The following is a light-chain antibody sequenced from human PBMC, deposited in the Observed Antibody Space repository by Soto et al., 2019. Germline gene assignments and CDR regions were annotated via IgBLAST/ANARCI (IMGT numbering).Light chain of an antibody. CDR2: WAS. Sequence: DIVMTQSPDSLAVSLGERATINCKSSQTVLYSSNNKNYLAWYQQKPGQPPTLLIYWASTRESGVPDRFSGSGSGTDFTLTISSLQAEDVAVYYCQQRSNWPLTFGGGTKVDIK. CDR1: QTVLYSSNNKNY. J-gene: IGKJ4*01. V-gene: IGKV4-1*01. CDR3: QQRSNWPLT.